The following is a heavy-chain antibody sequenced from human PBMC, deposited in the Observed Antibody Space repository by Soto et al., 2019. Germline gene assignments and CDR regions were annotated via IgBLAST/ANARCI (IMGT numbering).Heavy chain of an antibody. J-gene: IGHJ4*02. Sequence: SVKVSFKASGGIFSSYAISWLRQAPGQGLEWMGAVIPVLGQAYYAQALQDRVTITADESTRTAYMELSSLTSEDTAVYFCARVGGVGAPPGADYWGQGTLVTVSS. CDR1: GGIFSSYA. CDR2: VIPVLGQA. D-gene: IGHD1-26*01. V-gene: IGHV1-69*13. CDR3: ARVGGVGAPPGADY.